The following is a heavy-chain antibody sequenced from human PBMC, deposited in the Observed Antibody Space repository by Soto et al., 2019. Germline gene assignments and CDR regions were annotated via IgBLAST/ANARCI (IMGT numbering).Heavy chain of an antibody. V-gene: IGHV4-34*01. CDR3: AREDRGYSYGRRRYYYMDV. Sequence: SSETLSLTCAIYGVSFSGYYWSWIRQPPGMGLEWIGEVDQSGSTNYNPSLKSRVTISVDTSKNQFSLKLSSVTAADTAVYYCAREDRGYSYGRRRYYYMDVWGKGTTVTVSS. D-gene: IGHD5-18*01. J-gene: IGHJ6*03. CDR1: GVSFSGYY. CDR2: VDQSGST.